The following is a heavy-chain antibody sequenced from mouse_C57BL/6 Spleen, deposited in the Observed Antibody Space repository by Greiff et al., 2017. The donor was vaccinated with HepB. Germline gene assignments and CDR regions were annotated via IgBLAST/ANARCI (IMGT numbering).Heavy chain of an antibody. V-gene: IGHV1-39*01. CDR2: INPNYGTT. CDR1: GYSFTDYN. D-gene: IGHD1-1*01. CDR3: AREGDYYGSSLSYWYFDV. J-gene: IGHJ1*03. Sequence: EVQLQESGPELVKPGASVKISCKASGYSFTDYNMNWVKQSNGKSLEWIGVINPNYGTTSYNQKFKGKATLTVDQSSSTAYMQLNSLTSEDSAVYYCAREGDYYGSSLSYWYFDVWGTGTTVTVSS.